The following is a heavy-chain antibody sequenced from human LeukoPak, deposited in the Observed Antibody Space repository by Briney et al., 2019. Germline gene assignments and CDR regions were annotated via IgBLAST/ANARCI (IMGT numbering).Heavy chain of an antibody. V-gene: IGHV1-8*01. CDR3: ARTTTVVTLFDY. CDR1: GYTFTSYD. Sequence: ASVKVSCTASGYTFTSYDINWVRQATGQGLEWMGWMNPNSGNTGYAQKFQGRVTMTRDMSTSTVYMELSSLRSEDTAVYYCARTTTVVTLFDYWGQGTLVTVSS. J-gene: IGHJ4*02. CDR2: MNPNSGNT. D-gene: IGHD4-23*01.